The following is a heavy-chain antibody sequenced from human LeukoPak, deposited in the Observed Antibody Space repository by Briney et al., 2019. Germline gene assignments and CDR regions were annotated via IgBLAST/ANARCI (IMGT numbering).Heavy chain of an antibody. CDR1: GFTFSSYA. V-gene: IGHV3-23*01. D-gene: IGHD3-22*01. Sequence: PGGSLRLSCAASGFTFSSYAMSWVRQAPGKGLEWVSAISGSGGSTYYADSVKGRFTISRDNSKNTLYLQMNSLRAEDTAVYYCAKHLHYYDSSPPNYWGQGTLVTVSP. J-gene: IGHJ4*02. CDR3: AKHLHYYDSSPPNY. CDR2: ISGSGGST.